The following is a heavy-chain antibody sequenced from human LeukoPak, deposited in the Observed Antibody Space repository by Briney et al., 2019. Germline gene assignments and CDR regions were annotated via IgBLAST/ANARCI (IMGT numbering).Heavy chain of an antibody. J-gene: IGHJ6*02. CDR3: ARLSVRGLYYYYGMDV. Sequence: GGSLRLSCAASGFTVSSNEMSWVRQAPGKGLEWVSYISSSGSTIYYADSVKGRFTISRDNAKNSLYLQMNSLRAEDTAVYYCARLSVRGLYYYYGMDVWGQGTTVTVSS. V-gene: IGHV3-11*01. D-gene: IGHD3-16*02. CDR1: GFTVSSNE. CDR2: ISSSGSTI.